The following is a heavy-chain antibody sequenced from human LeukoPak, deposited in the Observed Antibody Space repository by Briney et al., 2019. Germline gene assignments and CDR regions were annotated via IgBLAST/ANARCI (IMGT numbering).Heavy chain of an antibody. V-gene: IGHV1-18*01. CDR3: ARVETDFWSGYPDY. CDR1: GYTFTSYG. CDR2: ISAYNGNT. D-gene: IGHD3-3*01. Sequence: ASVKVSCKASGYTFTSYGISWVRQAPGQGLEWMGWISAYNGNTNYAQKLQGRVTMTTDTSTSTAYMELRSLRSDDTAVYYCARVETDFWSGYPDYWGQGTLVTVPS. J-gene: IGHJ4*02.